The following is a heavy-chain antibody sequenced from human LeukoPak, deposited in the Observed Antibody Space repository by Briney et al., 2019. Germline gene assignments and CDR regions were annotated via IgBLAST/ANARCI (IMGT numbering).Heavy chain of an antibody. D-gene: IGHD6-19*01. J-gene: IGHJ4*02. CDR2: MNPNSGNT. CDR1: GYTFTSYD. Sequence: ASVKVSCKASGYTFTSYDINWVRQATGQGLEWMGWMNPNSGNTGYAQKFQGRVTMTRNTSISTAYMELSRLRSDDTAVYYCARAPAGYSSGWYVGYWGQGTLVTVSS. CDR3: ARAPAGYSSGWYVGY. V-gene: IGHV1-8*01.